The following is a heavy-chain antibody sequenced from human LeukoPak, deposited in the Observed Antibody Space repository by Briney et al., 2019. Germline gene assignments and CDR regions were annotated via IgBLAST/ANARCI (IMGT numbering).Heavy chain of an antibody. CDR3: ARGASVVAGNDNAFDI. J-gene: IGHJ3*02. D-gene: IGHD6-19*01. CDR2: ISTSSSYI. CDR1: GFTFSSYS. V-gene: IGHV3-21*01. Sequence: GGSLRLSCAASGFTFSSYSMNWVRQTPGKGLEWVSPISTSSSYIYYADSVKGRFTISRDNARNTLYRQMNSLRADETAVYYWARGASVVAGNDNAFDIWGQGTMVTVSS.